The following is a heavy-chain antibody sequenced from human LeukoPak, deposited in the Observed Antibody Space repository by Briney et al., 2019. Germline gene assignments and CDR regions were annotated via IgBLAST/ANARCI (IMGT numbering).Heavy chain of an antibody. CDR2: IYHTGST. CDR1: GGSVSDYY. J-gene: IGHJ6*03. CDR3: ARAAYYYYMDV. V-gene: IGHV4-59*02. Sequence: SETLSLTCTVSGGSVSDYYWSWIRQSPGKGLEWIGYIYHTGSTSYNPSLKSRVTISVDTSKNQFSLKLSSVTAADTAVYYCARAAYYYYMDVWGKGTTVTVSS.